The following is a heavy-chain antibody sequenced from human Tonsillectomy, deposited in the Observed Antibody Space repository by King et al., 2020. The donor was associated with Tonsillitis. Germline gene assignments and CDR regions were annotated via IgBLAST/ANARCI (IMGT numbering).Heavy chain of an antibody. CDR2: INPNSGGT. J-gene: IGHJ4*02. Sequence: QLVQSGAEVKKPGASVKVSCKASGYTFTGYYMHWVRQAPGQGLEWMGWINPNSGGTNYAQKFQGRVTMTRDTSISTAYMELSRLRSDDTVVYYCARDRAWLGAQYYFDYWGQGTLVTVSS. CDR3: ARDRAWLGAQYYFDY. V-gene: IGHV1-2*02. CDR1: GYTFTGYY. D-gene: IGHD6-19*01.